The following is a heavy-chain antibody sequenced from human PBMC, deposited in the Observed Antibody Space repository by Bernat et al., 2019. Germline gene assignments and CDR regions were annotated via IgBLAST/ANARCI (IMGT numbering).Heavy chain of an antibody. Sequence: QLQLQESGPGLVKPSETLSLTCSVSGGSIGTINYFWGWIRQPPGKGLEWIGSVFYTGSTFYNPSLESQVTKTVDTSKNQFSLKLSSVTAATTAVYHCAKHYRPTQLSGTLGWFDPWGQGNLVTVSS. CDR3: AKHYRPTQLSGTLGWFDP. CDR1: GGSIGTINYF. J-gene: IGHJ5*02. CDR2: VFYTGST. V-gene: IGHV4-39*01. D-gene: IGHD6-13*01.